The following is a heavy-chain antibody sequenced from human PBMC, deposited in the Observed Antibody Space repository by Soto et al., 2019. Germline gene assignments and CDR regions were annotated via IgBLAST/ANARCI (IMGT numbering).Heavy chain of an antibody. D-gene: IGHD1-26*01. V-gene: IGHV3-48*03. Sequence: GSLRLSCRASGFTLSDYEMHWVRQAPGEGLEWVSYISTGSSTIYYADSVKGRFTISRDNAKNSLFLEMNSLRPEDTAVYYCARVRAGAANGYYGMDVWGQGTTVTVSS. J-gene: IGHJ6*02. CDR3: ARVRAGAANGYYGMDV. CDR1: GFTLSDYE. CDR2: ISTGSSTI.